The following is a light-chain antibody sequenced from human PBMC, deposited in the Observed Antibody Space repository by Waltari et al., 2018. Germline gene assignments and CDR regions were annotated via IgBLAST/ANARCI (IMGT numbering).Light chain of an antibody. J-gene: IGKJ5*01. CDR1: QTVNNY. CDR2: DAS. CDR3: QQRKSWPPIT. V-gene: IGKV3-11*01. Sequence: EIVLTQFPATLSLSPGERATLSCRASQTVNNYLAWYQQKPGQPPRLLIYDASNRATGIPDRFSGHGSGTDFTLTISSLEPEDFAVYFCQQRKSWPPITFGQGTRLDLK.